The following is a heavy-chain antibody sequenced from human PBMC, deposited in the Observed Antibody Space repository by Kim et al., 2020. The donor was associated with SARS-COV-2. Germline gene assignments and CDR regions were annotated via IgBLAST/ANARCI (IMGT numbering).Heavy chain of an antibody. V-gene: IGHV1-24*01. D-gene: IGHD4-17*01. Sequence: ASVKVSCKVSGYTLTELSMHWVRQAPGKGLEWMGGFDPEDGETIYAQKFQGRVTMTEDTSTDTAYMELSSLRSEDTAVYYCATYSGYGDSNWFDPWGQGTLVTVSS. J-gene: IGHJ5*02. CDR2: FDPEDGET. CDR1: GYTLTELS. CDR3: ATYSGYGDSNWFDP.